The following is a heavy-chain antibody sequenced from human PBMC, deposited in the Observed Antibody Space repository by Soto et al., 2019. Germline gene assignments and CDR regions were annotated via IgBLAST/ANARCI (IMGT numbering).Heavy chain of an antibody. V-gene: IGHV3-21*01. J-gene: IGHJ3*02. CDR1: GFSFSTYS. CDR3: AGDLPLSTGVFDM. Sequence: EVQLVESGGGLVKPGGSLRLSCAASGFSFSTYSINWVRQAPGKGLEWVSSISSSSNHVYYADSVKGRFTISRDNAKNSLYLQMNSLRAEDTAVYYCAGDLPLSTGVFDMWGQGTMVTVSS. CDR2: ISSSSNHV. D-gene: IGHD2-8*01.